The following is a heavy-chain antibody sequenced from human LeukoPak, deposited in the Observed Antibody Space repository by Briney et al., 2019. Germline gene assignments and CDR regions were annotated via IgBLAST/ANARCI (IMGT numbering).Heavy chain of an antibody. CDR3: ARVSAHAGIAVAASDY. V-gene: IGHV3-7*01. CDR2: IKQDGSEK. CDR1: GFTFSSYW. D-gene: IGHD6-19*01. J-gene: IGHJ4*02. Sequence: GGSLRLSCAASGFTFSSYWMSWVRQAPGKGLEWVANIKQDGSEKYYVDSVKGRFTISRDNAKNSLYLQMNGLRAEDTAVYYCARVSAHAGIAVAASDYWGQGTLVTVSS.